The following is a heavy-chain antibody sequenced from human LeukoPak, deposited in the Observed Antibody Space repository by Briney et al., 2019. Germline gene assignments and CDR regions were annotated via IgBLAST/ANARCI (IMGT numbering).Heavy chain of an antibody. CDR1: GFTFSSYT. CDR3: AKSYRAGATAHDAFDI. V-gene: IGHV3-48*02. Sequence: PGGSLRLSCAASGFTFSSYTMNWVRQAPGKGLEWVSSISSTGNTVYYADSVKGRFTIFRDYAKNSLYLQINSLRDEDTAVYYCAKSYRAGATAHDAFDIWGQGTTVTVSS. CDR2: ISSTGNTV. D-gene: IGHD1-26*01. J-gene: IGHJ3*02.